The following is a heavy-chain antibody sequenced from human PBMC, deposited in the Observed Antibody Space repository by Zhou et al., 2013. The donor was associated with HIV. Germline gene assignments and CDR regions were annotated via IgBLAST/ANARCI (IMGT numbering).Heavy chain of an antibody. CDR2: IDTGNGNT. Sequence: QVQLVQSGADVKKPGASVKVSCRASGYTFTNYALHWVRQAPGQRLEWMGWIDTGNGNTKYSQNFQDRVTITRDISASTVYMEMTSLRSEDTAVYYCARGGRSSWSLGYSYYYMDVWSKGPRSPSP. V-gene: IGHV1-3*04. J-gene: IGHJ6*03. CDR1: GYTFTNYA. CDR3: ARGGRSSWSLGYSYYYMDV. D-gene: IGHD6-13*01.